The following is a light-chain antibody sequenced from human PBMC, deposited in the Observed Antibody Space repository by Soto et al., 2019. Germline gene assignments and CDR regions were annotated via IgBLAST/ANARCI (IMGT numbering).Light chain of an antibody. J-gene: IGLJ1*01. CDR3: QVWDNVVDHIYV. CDR1: NIDSRT. CDR2: DNS. V-gene: IGLV3-21*02. Sequence: SYELTQPPSVSVAPGQTATISCGENNIDSRTVHWYQQKPGQAPLLVVYDNSFRPSGIPNRFSGSNSGNTATLTISRVEAGDEADYYCQVWDNVVDHIYVFGTGTKVTVL.